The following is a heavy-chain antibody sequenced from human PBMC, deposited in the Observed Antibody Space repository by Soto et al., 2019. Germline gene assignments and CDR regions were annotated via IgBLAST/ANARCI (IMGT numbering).Heavy chain of an antibody. D-gene: IGHD3-10*01. CDR1: GASVRSYY. V-gene: IGHV4-59*02. Sequence: SETLSLTCTVSGASVRSYYWSWIRQPPGKGLEWIGYIYYSGSTNYNPSFKSRVTISVDMSKNQFSLRLISVTAADTAVYYCARGGSDYYYYAMDVWGQGTTVTVSS. CDR2: IYYSGST. CDR3: ARGGSDYYYYAMDV. J-gene: IGHJ6*02.